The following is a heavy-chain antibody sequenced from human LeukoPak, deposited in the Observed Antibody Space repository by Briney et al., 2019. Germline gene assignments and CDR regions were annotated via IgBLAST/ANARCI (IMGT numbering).Heavy chain of an antibody. CDR3: AKPINTGWSWARGNDY. J-gene: IGHJ4*02. D-gene: IGHD6-19*01. CDR1: TFTFSKYA. CDR2: ISKSGEDT. V-gene: IGHV3-23*01. Sequence: PGGSLRLSCAASTFTFSKYAVSWVRQAPGKGLEWVSAISKSGEDTYYRDSVRGRFTISRDNSKNTLYLQMNSLRAEDTAVYYCAKPINTGWSWARGNDYWGQGTLVTVSS.